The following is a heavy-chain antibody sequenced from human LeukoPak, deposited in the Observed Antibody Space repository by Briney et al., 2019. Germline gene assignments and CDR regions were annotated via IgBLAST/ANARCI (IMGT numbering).Heavy chain of an antibody. V-gene: IGHV3-23*01. J-gene: IGHJ4*02. CDR1: GLTFSNYA. D-gene: IGHD6-19*01. CDR2: ISGNCGST. Sequence: GGYLRLSCAASGLTFSNYAMSWVRQAPGKGLEWVSGISGNCGSTYYVDSVRGRFTISRDNSKNTLYLQMNSLRAEDMAVYYCAKDLGWSYFDYWGQGTLVTVSS. CDR3: AKDLGWSYFDY.